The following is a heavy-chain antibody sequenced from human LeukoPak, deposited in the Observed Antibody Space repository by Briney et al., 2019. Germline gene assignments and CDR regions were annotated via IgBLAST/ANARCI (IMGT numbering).Heavy chain of an antibody. CDR2: INHSGST. Sequence: SETLSLTCAVYGGSFSGYYWSWIRQPPGKGLEWIGEINHSGSTNYNPSLKSRVTISVDTSKNQFSLKLSSVTAADTAVYYCARGNVNYDILTGYSLSFDYWGQGTLVTVSS. V-gene: IGHV4-34*01. CDR1: GGSFSGYY. J-gene: IGHJ4*02. CDR3: ARGNVNYDILTGYSLSFDY. D-gene: IGHD3-9*01.